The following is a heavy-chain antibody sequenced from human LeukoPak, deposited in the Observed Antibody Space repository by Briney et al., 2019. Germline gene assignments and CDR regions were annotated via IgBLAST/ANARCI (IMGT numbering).Heavy chain of an antibody. D-gene: IGHD1-7*01. CDR2: INHSGST. CDR3: ARPLSKLPRGGPFDI. Sequence: SETLSLTCAVYGGSFSGYYWSWIRQPPGKGLEWIGEINHSGSTNYNPSLKSRVTISVDTSKNQFSLKLSSVTAADTAVYYCARPLSKLPRGGPFDIWGQGTMVTVSS. CDR1: GGSFSGYY. V-gene: IGHV4-34*01. J-gene: IGHJ3*02.